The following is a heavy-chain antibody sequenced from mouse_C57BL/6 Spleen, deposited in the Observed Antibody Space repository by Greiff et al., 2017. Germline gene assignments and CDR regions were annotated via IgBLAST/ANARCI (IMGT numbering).Heavy chain of an antibody. Sequence: EVQGVESGGGLVQPGGSLKLSCAASGFTFSDYYMYWVRQTPEKRLEWVAYISNGGGSTYYPDTVKGRFTISRDNAKNTLYLQMSRLKSEDTAMYYCARQQDGNYFYYAMDYWGQGTSVTVSS. CDR3: ARQQDGNYFYYAMDY. J-gene: IGHJ4*01. CDR1: GFTFSDYY. D-gene: IGHD2-1*01. V-gene: IGHV5-12*01. CDR2: ISNGGGST.